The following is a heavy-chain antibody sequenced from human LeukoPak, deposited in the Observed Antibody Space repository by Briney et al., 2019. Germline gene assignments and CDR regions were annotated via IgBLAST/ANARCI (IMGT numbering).Heavy chain of an antibody. V-gene: IGHV3-23*01. CDR3: AKRRDGYNNGAFDI. Sequence: GGSLRLSCAASGFTFRNYAMSWVRQAPGKGLEWVSGISGRGDGTYYADSVKGRFTISRDNSKNNLYMQMNSLRADDTDVYYCAKRRDGYNNGAFDIWGQGTMVIVSS. D-gene: IGHD5-24*01. J-gene: IGHJ3*02. CDR1: GFTFRNYA. CDR2: ISGRGDGT.